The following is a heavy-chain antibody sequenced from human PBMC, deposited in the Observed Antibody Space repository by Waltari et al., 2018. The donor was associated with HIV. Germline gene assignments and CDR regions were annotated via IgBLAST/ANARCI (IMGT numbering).Heavy chain of an antibody. J-gene: IGHJ4*01. V-gene: IGHV1-24*01. CDR1: GYSLPQLS. CDR2: FDPEGDET. CDR3: ASNDRPVYFFDY. Sequence: QVVLIESGAEVTQPGGSVKVSCKVAGYSLPQLSMHWVRQAPGKGLEWMGGFDPEGDETIYAQKFQGRLSMTEDTSTDTAYMELRGLRSDDTAVYYCASNDRPVYFFDYWSHGTLVTVSS. D-gene: IGHD3-9*01.